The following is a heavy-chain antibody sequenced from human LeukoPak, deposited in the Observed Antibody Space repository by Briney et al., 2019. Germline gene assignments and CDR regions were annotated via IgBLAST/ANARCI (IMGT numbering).Heavy chain of an antibody. CDR2: INPNSGGT. Sequence: ASVKLSCTASGYTFTVYYMHWMRQAPGQGHEWMGWINPNSGGTNYSQTSQARVTMTTDTSISTAYMELRSLGSDDTTASYSGSKKYEQKFQRRVTMTGDTSITTAYLGLRRLRSDDTAVYYGARGGGYCSSTSCYFAWFDPWGQGTLVTVSS. CDR3: GSKKYEQKFQRRVTMTGDTSITTAYLGLRRLRSDDTAVYYGARGGGYCSSTSCYFAWFDP. J-gene: IGHJ5*02. D-gene: IGHD3-3*01. V-gene: IGHV1-2*02. CDR1: GYTFTVYY.